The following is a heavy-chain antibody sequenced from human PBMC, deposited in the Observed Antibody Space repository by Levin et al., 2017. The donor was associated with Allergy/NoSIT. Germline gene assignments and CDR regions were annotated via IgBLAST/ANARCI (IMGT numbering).Heavy chain of an antibody. Sequence: PSETLSLTCAVYGGSFSGYYWSWIRQPPGKGLEWIGEINHSGSTNYNPSLKSRVTISVDTSKNQFSLKLSSVTAADTAVYYCARGARGHQQLANNWFDPWGQGTLVTVSS. D-gene: IGHD6-13*01. V-gene: IGHV4-34*01. J-gene: IGHJ5*02. CDR1: GGSFSGYY. CDR3: ARGARGHQQLANNWFDP. CDR2: INHSGST.